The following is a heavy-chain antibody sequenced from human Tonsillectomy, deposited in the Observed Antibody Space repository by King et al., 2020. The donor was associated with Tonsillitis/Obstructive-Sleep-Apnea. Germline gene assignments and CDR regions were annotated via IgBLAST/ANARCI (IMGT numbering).Heavy chain of an antibody. J-gene: IGHJ3*02. CDR2: IWDGGSNK. Sequence: VQLVESGGGVVQPGRSLRLSCAASGFTFSSYGMHWVRQAPGKGLEWVAVIWDGGSNKYYADSVKGRFTISRDNSKNTLYLQMNSLRAEDTAVYYCARDPSSVFPKYAFVIWGHGTPVTVSS. CDR1: GFTFSSYG. V-gene: IGHV3-33*01. D-gene: IGHD5/OR15-5a*01. CDR3: ARDPSSVFPKYAFVI.